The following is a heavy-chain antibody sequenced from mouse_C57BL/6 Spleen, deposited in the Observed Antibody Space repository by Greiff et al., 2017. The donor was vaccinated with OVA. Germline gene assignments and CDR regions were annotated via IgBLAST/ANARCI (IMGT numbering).Heavy chain of an antibody. Sequence: QVQLQQPGAELVKPGASVKMSCKASGYTFTSYWITWVKQRPGQGLEWIGDIYPGSGSTNYNEKFKSKATLTVDTSSSTAYMQLSSLTSEDSAVYYCARRKNYYGSSLVDYWGQGTTLTVSS. D-gene: IGHD1-1*01. CDR3: ARRKNYYGSSLVDY. CDR1: GYTFTSYW. CDR2: IYPGSGST. V-gene: IGHV1-55*01. J-gene: IGHJ2*01.